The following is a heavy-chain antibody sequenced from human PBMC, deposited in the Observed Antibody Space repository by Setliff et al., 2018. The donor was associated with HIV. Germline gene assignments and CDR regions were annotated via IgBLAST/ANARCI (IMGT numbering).Heavy chain of an antibody. Sequence: SVKVSCKASGATFSTYTINWVRQAPGQGLEWMGGIIPMYGVANYAQKFQGRVTITTDESTSTAYMELSSLRSEDTAVYYCALPYCGGGNCWSSASLPPAGWFDPWGQGTLVTVSS. CDR3: ALPYCGGGNCWSSASLPPAGWFDP. J-gene: IGHJ5*02. CDR1: GATFSTYT. V-gene: IGHV1-69*05. D-gene: IGHD2-15*01. CDR2: IIPMYGVA.